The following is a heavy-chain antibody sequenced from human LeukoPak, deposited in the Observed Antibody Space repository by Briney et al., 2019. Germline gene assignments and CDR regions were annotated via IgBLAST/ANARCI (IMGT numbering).Heavy chain of an antibody. J-gene: IGHJ4*02. CDR2: ISSSSSNK. Sequence: GGSLRLSCAASGFTFSSYEMNWLPQAPGQGLESVSYISSSSSNKDYADSGKVRFTISRDNAKISLYLQMNSLRAEDTAVYYCARGAYYYDSSGYRDSWGQGNLVTVSS. CDR3: ARGAYYYDSSGYRDS. CDR1: GFTFSSYE. D-gene: IGHD3-22*01. V-gene: IGHV3-48*03.